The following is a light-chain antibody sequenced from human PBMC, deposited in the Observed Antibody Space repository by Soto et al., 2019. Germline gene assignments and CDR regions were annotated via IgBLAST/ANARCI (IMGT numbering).Light chain of an antibody. CDR3: QQLNSYPPT. J-gene: IGKJ5*01. Sequence: IQLTQSPSSLSASVGDRVTITCRASQGISSYLAWYQQKPGTAPKLLIYAASTLQSGVPSRFSGSGSGTDFTLTISSLQPEDFATYYCQQLNSYPPTFGQGTRLEIK. V-gene: IGKV1-9*01. CDR2: AAS. CDR1: QGISSY.